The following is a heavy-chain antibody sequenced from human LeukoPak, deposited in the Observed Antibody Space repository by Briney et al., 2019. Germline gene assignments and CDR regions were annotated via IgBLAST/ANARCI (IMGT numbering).Heavy chain of an antibody. V-gene: IGHV4-61*02. J-gene: IGHJ6*03. CDR2: IFTSGST. D-gene: IGHD4-17*01. CDR3: AREIDYGDLYFYYYMDV. Sequence: SETLSLTCIVSGGSIRSGNFYWSWIRQPAGKSLEWIGRIFTSGSTNYNPSFKSRVTISLDTTKNQFSLSLSSATAADTALYYCAREIDYGDLYFYYYMDVWGKGTAVTVSS. CDR1: GGSIRSGNFY.